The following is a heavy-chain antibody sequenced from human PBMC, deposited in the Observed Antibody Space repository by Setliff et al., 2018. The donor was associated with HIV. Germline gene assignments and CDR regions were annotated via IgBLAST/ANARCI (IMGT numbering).Heavy chain of an antibody. CDR2: INHNELT. V-gene: IGHV4-28*01. Sequence: PSETLSLTCVVSGYSISSSNWWGWIRQPPGKGLEWIGYINHNELTHYNPSLKSRIIMSVDTSKKQLSLKLSSVTAVDTAVYFCARISNGFEPNAFDTWGLGTMVTVSS. CDR3: ARISNGFEPNAFDT. J-gene: IGHJ3*02. D-gene: IGHD3-22*01. CDR1: GYSISSSNW.